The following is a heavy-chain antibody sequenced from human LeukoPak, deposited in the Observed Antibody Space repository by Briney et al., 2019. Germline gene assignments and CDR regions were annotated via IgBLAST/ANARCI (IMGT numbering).Heavy chain of an antibody. CDR2: INPNSGGT. CDR3: ARGGPTLVVGVSTNY. CDR1: GYTFTSYY. V-gene: IGHV1-2*02. Sequence: GASVKVSCTASGYTFTSYYIYWVRQAPGQGLEWMGWINPNSGGTNYAQKFQGRVTMTRDTSISTAYMELSSLTSDDTAVYYCARGGPTLVVGVSTNYWGQGTLVTVSS. J-gene: IGHJ4*02. D-gene: IGHD3-16*01.